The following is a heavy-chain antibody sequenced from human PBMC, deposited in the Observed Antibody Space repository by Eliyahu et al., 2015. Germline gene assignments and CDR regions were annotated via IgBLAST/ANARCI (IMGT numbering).Heavy chain of an antibody. V-gene: IGHV1-24*01. CDR1: GXTXPEXS. CDR2: FDPXDGET. J-gene: IGHJ5*02. CDR3: ATTGGLGCSGGSCRALLFNWFDP. Sequence: QVQLVQSGAEVKKPGASVKVSCKVSGXTXPEXSXHWVXQAPGKGLEWMGGFDPXDGETIYAQKFQGRVTMTEDTSTDTAYMELSSLRSEDTAVYYCATTGGLGCSGGSCRALLFNWFDPWGQGTLVTVSS. D-gene: IGHD2-15*01.